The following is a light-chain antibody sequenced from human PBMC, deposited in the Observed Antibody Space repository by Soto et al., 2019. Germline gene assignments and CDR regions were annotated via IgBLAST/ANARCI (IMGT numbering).Light chain of an antibody. V-gene: IGLV1-44*01. CDR2: SDY. Sequence: QSLLSQPPSASGTPGQRVTISCSGRSSNIGSNVVNWYQQFPGTAPKLLIYSDYQRPSGVPDRFSGSRSGTSASLAISGLQSEDEADYYCAAWDGSLNAILFGGGTKLTVL. CDR3: AAWDGSLNAIL. J-gene: IGLJ2*01. CDR1: SSNIGSNV.